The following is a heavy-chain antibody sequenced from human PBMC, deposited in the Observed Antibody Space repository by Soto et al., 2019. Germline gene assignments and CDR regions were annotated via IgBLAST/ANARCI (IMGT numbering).Heavy chain of an antibody. V-gene: IGHV5-51*01. Sequence: GESLKISCKGSGYSFTSYWIGWVRQMPGKGLEWMGIIYPGDSDTRYSPSFQGQVTISADKSISTAYLQWSSLKASDTAMYYCARHRRCYDFWSGYYSADASFDTWGQGTMVTVSS. CDR3: ARHRRCYDFWSGYYSADASFDT. J-gene: IGHJ3*02. CDR2: IYPGDSDT. D-gene: IGHD3-3*01. CDR1: GYSFTSYW.